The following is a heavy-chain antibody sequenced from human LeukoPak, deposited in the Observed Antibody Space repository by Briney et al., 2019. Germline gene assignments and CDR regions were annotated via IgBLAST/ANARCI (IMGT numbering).Heavy chain of an antibody. CDR3: ASAREYCGGAECYEYFQH. CDR1: GFTVRTHS. D-gene: IGHD2-21*01. CDR2: IYGGGST. Sequence: GGSLRPSCAASGFTVRTHSMSWVRQAPGKGLEWVSVIYGGGSTYYADSVNGRFTISRDSSKNTLFLQMNSLRAEGTALYYCASAREYCGGAECYEYFQHWGQGTLVTVSS. J-gene: IGHJ1*01. V-gene: IGHV3-53*01.